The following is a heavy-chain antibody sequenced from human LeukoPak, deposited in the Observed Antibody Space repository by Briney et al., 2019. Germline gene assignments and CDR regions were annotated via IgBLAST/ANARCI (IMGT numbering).Heavy chain of an antibody. J-gene: IGHJ4*02. CDR1: GFTFSSYA. V-gene: IGHV3-23*01. CDR2: ISGSGGST. Sequence: PGGSLRLSCAASGFTFSSYAMSWVRQAPGKGLEWVSAISGSGGSTYYADSVKGRFTISRDNSKNTLYLQMNSLRAEDAAVYYCARVRVDLRFLEWLSKGYYFDYWGQGTLVTVSS. CDR3: ARVRVDLRFLEWLSKGYYFDY. D-gene: IGHD3-3*01.